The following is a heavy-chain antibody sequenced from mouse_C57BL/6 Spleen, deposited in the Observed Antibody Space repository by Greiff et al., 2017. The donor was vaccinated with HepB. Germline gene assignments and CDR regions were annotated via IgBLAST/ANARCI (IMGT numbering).Heavy chain of an antibody. CDR2: ISSGSSTI. CDR1: GFTFSDYG. D-gene: IGHD1-1*01. Sequence: EVQLVESGGGLVKPGGSLKLSCAASGFTFSDYGMHWVRQAPEKGLEWVAYISSGSSTIYYADTVKGRFTISRDNAKNTLFLQMTSLRSEYTAMYYCAKGTTVVEDFDYWGQGTTLTVSS. V-gene: IGHV5-17*01. CDR3: AKGTTVVEDFDY. J-gene: IGHJ2*01.